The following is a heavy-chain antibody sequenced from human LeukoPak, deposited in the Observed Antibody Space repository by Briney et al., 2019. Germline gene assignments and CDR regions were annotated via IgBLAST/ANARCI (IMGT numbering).Heavy chain of an antibody. V-gene: IGHV4-4*02. Sequence: PSETLSLTCAVSGGSISSSTWWSWVRQPPGKGLEWIGEIYHSGRTNYNPSLKSRATSSVEKPKNQFSLKLSSVAAADTAVYYCARGYCGGDCYGKWDYYYYMDVWGKGTTVTVSS. CDR3: ARGYCGGDCYGKWDYYYYMDV. CDR1: GGSISSSTW. D-gene: IGHD2-21*02. CDR2: IYHSGRT. J-gene: IGHJ6*03.